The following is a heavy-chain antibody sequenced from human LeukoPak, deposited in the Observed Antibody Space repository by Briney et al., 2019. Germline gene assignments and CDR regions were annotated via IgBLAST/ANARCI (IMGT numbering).Heavy chain of an antibody. Sequence: GRSLRLSCAASGFSFSNYGMHWARQAPGKGLEWVAAISYDGSNKYYADSVKGRFTISRDNSKNTLYLQMNSLRAEDMAVYYCARVGDVTAFDIWGQGTMVTVSS. CDR1: GFSFSNYG. CDR2: ISYDGSNK. V-gene: IGHV3-30*03. CDR3: ARVGDVTAFDI. J-gene: IGHJ3*02. D-gene: IGHD3-16*01.